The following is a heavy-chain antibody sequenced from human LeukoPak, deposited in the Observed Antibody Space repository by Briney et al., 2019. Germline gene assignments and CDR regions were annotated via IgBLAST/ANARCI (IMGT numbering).Heavy chain of an antibody. J-gene: IGHJ6*03. D-gene: IGHD1-1*01. Sequence: GGSLRLSCEASGFTFSRYGMSWVRQAPGKGLEWASAIRGSGGSTYYADSVKGRFTISRDNSRNMLYLQMTSLRAEDTAVYYCARVKTGNWLSRGYYYMDVWGKGTTVTVSS. CDR2: IRGSGGST. CDR1: GFTFSRYG. V-gene: IGHV3-23*01. CDR3: ARVKTGNWLSRGYYYMDV.